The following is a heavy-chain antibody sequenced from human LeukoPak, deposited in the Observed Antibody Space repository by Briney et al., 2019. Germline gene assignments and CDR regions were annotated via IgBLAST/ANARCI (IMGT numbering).Heavy chain of an antibody. V-gene: IGHV1-2*02. CDR1: GYTFTGYY. CDR2: INPNSGGT. Sequence: ASVKVSCKASGYTFTGYYMHWVRQAPGQGLEWMGWINPNSGGTNYAQKFQGRVTMTRDTSISTAYMELSRLRSDDTAVYYCARRYYDSSGYSFFDYWGQGTLVTVSS. D-gene: IGHD3-22*01. CDR3: ARRYYDSSGYSFFDY. J-gene: IGHJ4*02.